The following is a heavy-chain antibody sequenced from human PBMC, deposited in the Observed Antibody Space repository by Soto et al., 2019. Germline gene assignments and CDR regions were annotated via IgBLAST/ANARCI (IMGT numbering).Heavy chain of an antibody. CDR2: ISSSSSTI. CDR3: ARERMVRGLKNALGVHYYYMDV. V-gene: IGHV3-48*02. CDR1: GFTFSSYS. Sequence: GGSLRLSCAASGFTFSSYSMNWVRQAPGKGLEWVSYISSSSSTIYYADSVKGRFTISRDNARNSLYLQMNSLGDEDTAVYYCARERMVRGLKNALGVHYYYMDVWGKGTTVTVSS. J-gene: IGHJ6*03. D-gene: IGHD3-10*01.